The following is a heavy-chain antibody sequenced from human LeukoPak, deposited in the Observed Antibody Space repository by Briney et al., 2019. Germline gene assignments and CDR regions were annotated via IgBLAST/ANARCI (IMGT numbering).Heavy chain of an antibody. V-gene: IGHV3-11*04. Sequence: GGSLRLSCAASELTFSDSYMSWIRQAPGKGLAWVSYISSSGSTIYYADSVKGRFTISRDNAKNSLYLQMNSLRAEDTAVYYCARDPGDYDAFDIWGQGTMVTVSS. D-gene: IGHD4-17*01. J-gene: IGHJ3*02. CDR3: ARDPGDYDAFDI. CDR1: ELTFSDSY. CDR2: ISSSGSTI.